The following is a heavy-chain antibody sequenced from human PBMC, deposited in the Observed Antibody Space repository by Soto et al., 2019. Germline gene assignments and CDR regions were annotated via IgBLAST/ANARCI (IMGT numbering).Heavy chain of an antibody. D-gene: IGHD2-21*01. CDR2: ISAYNGNT. CDR1: GYTFTSYG. Sequence: QVQLVQSGAEVKKPGASVKVSCKASGYTFTSYGISWVRQAPGQGLEWMGWISAYNGNTNHAQKFQGRVTMTTDTAPSTAYMDLRSLRCDDTAVYCCARWSGSAYRFAPWGPGTLVTVSS. CDR3: ARWSGSAYRFAP. J-gene: IGHJ5*02. V-gene: IGHV1-18*01.